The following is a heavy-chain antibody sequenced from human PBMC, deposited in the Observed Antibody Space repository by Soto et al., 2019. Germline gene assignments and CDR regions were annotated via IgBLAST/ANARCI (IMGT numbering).Heavy chain of an antibody. V-gene: IGHV3-48*02. J-gene: IGHJ4*02. CDR1: GFTFSNYN. CDR2: ISSSSTI. Sequence: PGGSLRLSCAASGFTFSNYNMNWVRQAPGKGLEWVSYISSSSTIYYADSVKGRFTISRDNAKNSLYLQMNSLRDDDTAVYYCAREFFYDYWGQGTLVTVPQ. D-gene: IGHD3-3*01. CDR3: AREFFYDY.